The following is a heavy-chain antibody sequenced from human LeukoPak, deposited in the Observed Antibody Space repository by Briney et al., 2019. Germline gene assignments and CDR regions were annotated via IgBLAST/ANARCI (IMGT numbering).Heavy chain of an antibody. V-gene: IGHV4-39*01. CDR3: ARHASVDGNWPRPLDY. Sequence: SETLSLTCTVSGGSISSSPYYSGWIRQPPGKGLEWIGNIYYSGSTYYNPSLKTRVTISVDTSKNQFSLKLTSVTAADTAVYYCARHASVDGNWPRPLDYWGQGSLVTVSS. CDR2: IYYSGST. CDR1: GGSISSSPYY. J-gene: IGHJ4*02. D-gene: IGHD6-19*01.